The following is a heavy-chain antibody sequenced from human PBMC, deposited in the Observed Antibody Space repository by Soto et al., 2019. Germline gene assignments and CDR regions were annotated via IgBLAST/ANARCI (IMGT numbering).Heavy chain of an antibody. CDR1: GGTFSSYT. J-gene: IGHJ2*01. D-gene: IGHD4-17*01. CDR3: ARSRGHDYGDYCYFDL. CDR2: IIPILGIA. V-gene: IGHV1-69*02. Sequence: QVQLVQSGAEVKKPGSSVKVSCKASGGTFSSYTISWVRQAPGQGLEWMGRIIPILGIANYAQKFQGRVTITADKSTSTAYMELSSLRSEDTAVYYCARSRGHDYGDYCYFDLWGRGTLVTVSS.